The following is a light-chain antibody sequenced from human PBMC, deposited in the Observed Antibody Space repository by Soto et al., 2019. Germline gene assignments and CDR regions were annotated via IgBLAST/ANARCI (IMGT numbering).Light chain of an antibody. CDR2: DVS. CDR3: GSYTTSTAPGL. CDR1: SSDAGGYNY. V-gene: IGLV2-14*01. J-gene: IGLJ1*01. Sequence: QSALTQPASVSGSPGQSISISCTGTSSDAGGYNYVSWYQQHPGKAPKLMIYDVSDRPSGVSNRFSGSKSGNTASLTISGLQAEDEADYYCGSYTTSTAPGLFGTGTKVTVL.